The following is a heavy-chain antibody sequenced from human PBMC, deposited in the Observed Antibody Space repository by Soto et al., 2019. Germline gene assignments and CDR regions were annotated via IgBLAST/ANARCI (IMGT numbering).Heavy chain of an antibody. CDR2: ISAYNGNT. D-gene: IGHD3-3*01. CDR1: GYTFTSYG. CDR3: ATTINEWLLGLD. Sequence: XSVKVSCKASGYTFTSYGISWVRKAPGQGLEWMGWISAYNGNTNYAQKFQGRVTMTTDTSTSTAYMELRSLRSDDTAVYYCATTINEWLLGLDWGQGTLVTVSS. J-gene: IGHJ4*02. V-gene: IGHV1-18*01.